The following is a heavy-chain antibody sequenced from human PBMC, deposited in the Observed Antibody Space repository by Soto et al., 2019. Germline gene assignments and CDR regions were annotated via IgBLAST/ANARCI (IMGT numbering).Heavy chain of an antibody. Sequence: SETLSLTCAVYGGSFSGYYWSWIRQPPGKGLEWIGEINHSGSTNYNPSLKSRVTISVDTSKNQFSLKLSSVTAADTAVYYCARGYYDFWSGYWAYYYYCMDVWGQGTTVTVSS. CDR1: GGSFSGYY. J-gene: IGHJ6*02. CDR3: ARGYYDFWSGYWAYYYYCMDV. CDR2: INHSGST. D-gene: IGHD3-3*01. V-gene: IGHV4-34*01.